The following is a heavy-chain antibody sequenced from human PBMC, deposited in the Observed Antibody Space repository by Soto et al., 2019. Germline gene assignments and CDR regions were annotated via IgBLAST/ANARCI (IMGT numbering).Heavy chain of an antibody. D-gene: IGHD2-2*01. CDR2: MYHSGST. J-gene: IGHJ4*02. Sequence: QLQLQESGSGLVKPSQTLSLTCAVSGGSISSGGYSWSWIRQPPGKGLEWIGYMYHSGSTDYNPSLKSRVTLPIDRSKNQFSLKLSSVTAADTDVYYCARVPDYWGQGILVTVSS. CDR3: ARVPDY. V-gene: IGHV4-30-2*01. CDR1: GGSISSGGYS.